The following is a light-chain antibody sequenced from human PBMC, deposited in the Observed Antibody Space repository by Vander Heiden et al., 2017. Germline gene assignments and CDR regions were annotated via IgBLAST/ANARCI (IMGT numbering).Light chain of an antibody. CDR1: SSNIGSYT. V-gene: IGLV1-44*01. J-gene: IGLJ2*01. CDR2: TNN. Sequence: QSVLTQPPPASGTPGQRVTISCSGSSSNIGSYTVNWYQQLPGTGPKLLIYTNNQRPSGVPDRFSGSKSGTSASLAISGLQSEDEADYHCAAWDDTLNGVVFGGGTKLRVL. CDR3: AAWDDTLNGVV.